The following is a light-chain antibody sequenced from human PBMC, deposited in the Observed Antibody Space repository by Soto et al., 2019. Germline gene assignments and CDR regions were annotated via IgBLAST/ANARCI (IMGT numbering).Light chain of an antibody. V-gene: IGKV3-15*01. CDR3: QQYNNWPPMYT. CDR2: GAS. J-gene: IGKJ2*01. CDR1: HSVSSN. Sequence: EKVMTQSPATLSVSPGERDTLSCRASHSVSSNLARYQQKPGQAPRLLLYGASTRATGIPVRFSGSGSGTEFTLTISRLQYEDFAIYYCQQYNNWPPMYTFGQGTKLEIK.